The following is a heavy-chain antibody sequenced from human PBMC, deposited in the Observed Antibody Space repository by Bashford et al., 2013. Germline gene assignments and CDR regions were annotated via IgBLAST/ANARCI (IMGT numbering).Heavy chain of an antibody. V-gene: IGHV1-3*04. Sequence: VASVKVSCKASTYTFTDYSIHWVRQAPGQRLEWMGWINTGDGNTKYSQKFQGRVTITRDTSASTGYMELSSLTSEDTAVYYCARRMVVPGRFDAFDIWGQGTMVTVSS. D-gene: IGHD2-15*01. J-gene: IGHJ3*02. CDR1: TYTFTDYS. CDR3: ARRMVVPGRFDAFDI. CDR2: INTGDGNT.